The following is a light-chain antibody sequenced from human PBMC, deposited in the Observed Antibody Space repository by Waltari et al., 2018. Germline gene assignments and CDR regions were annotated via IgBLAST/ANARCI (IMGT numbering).Light chain of an antibody. V-gene: IGKV3-20*01. CDR3: QRYVRLPAT. Sequence: AWYQQEACQAPRLLINGASIRATGIPGRFSGGGSGTDFSRTISRLEPEDFAVYYCQRYVRLPATFGQGTKVEI. J-gene: IGKJ1*01. CDR2: GAS.